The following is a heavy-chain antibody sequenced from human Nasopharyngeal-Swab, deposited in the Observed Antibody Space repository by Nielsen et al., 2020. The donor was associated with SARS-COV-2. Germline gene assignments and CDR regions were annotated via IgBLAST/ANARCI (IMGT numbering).Heavy chain of an antibody. V-gene: IGHV3-21*01. CDR2: ISNSSSYI. J-gene: IGHJ4*02. D-gene: IGHD6-13*01. CDR1: GFTFSSYS. Sequence: GESLKISCAASGFTFSSYSMNWVRQAPGKGLEWVSSISNSSSYIYYADSVKGRFTISRDNAKNSLYLQMNSLRAEDTAVYYCAREGPAYSSSWYTGRSFDYWGQGTPVTVSS. CDR3: AREGPAYSSSWYTGRSFDY.